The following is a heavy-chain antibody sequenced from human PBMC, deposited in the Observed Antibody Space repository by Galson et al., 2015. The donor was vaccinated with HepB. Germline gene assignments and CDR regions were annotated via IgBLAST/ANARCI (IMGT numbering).Heavy chain of an antibody. CDR1: GYTFTGYY. CDR2: INPNSGGT. D-gene: IGHD6-19*01. V-gene: IGHV1-2*02. J-gene: IGHJ6*02. Sequence: QSGAEVKKPGESLKISCKASGYTFTGYYTHWVRQAPGQGLEWMGWINPNSGGTNYAQKFQGRVTMTRDTSISTAYMELSRLRSDDTAVYYCAGGYSSGWSLDYYYYGMDVWGQGTTVTVSS. CDR3: AGGYSSGWSLDYYYYGMDV.